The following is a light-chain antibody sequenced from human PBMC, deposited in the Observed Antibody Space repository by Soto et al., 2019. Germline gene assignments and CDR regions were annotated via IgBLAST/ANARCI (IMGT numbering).Light chain of an antibody. CDR1: SSDVGGYNY. V-gene: IGLV2-14*01. J-gene: IGLJ2*01. Sequence: QSALTQPASVSGSPGQSITISCTGTSSDVGGYNYVSWYQQHPGKAPKLMIYDVSNRPSGVSNRFSGSKSGNTASLTISGLQAEDEADYYCSSYTSISSSEVFGGGTKLTVL. CDR3: SSYTSISSSEV. CDR2: DVS.